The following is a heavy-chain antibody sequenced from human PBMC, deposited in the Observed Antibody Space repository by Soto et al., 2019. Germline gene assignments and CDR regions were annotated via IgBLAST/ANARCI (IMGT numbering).Heavy chain of an antibody. Sequence: SVKVSCKASGGTFSSYAISWVRQAPGQGLEWMGGIIPIFGTANYAQKFQGRVTITADESTSTAYMELSSLRSEDTAVYYCARDRREWLRNWFDPWGQGTLVTVSS. CDR1: GGTFSSYA. V-gene: IGHV1-69*13. J-gene: IGHJ5*02. CDR3: ARDRREWLRNWFDP. CDR2: IIPIFGTA. D-gene: IGHD5-12*01.